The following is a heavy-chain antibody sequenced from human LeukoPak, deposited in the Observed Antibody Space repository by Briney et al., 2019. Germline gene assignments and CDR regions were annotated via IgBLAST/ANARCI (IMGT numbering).Heavy chain of an antibody. CDR1: GGSFSGYY. V-gene: IGHV4-34*01. CDR2: INHSGST. J-gene: IGHJ5*02. D-gene: IGHD3-16*02. Sequence: PSETLSLTCAVYGGSFSGYYWSWIRQPPGKGLGWIGEINHSGSTNYNPSLKSRVTISVDASKNQFSLKLSSVTAADTAVYYCARATRYDYVWGSYRFPYNWFDPWGQGTLVTVSS. CDR3: ARATRYDYVWGSYRFPYNWFDP.